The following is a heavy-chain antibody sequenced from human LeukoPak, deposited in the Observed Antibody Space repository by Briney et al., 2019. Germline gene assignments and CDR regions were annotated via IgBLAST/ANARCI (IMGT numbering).Heavy chain of an antibody. V-gene: IGHV1-2*02. CDR2: NYPNSGDT. CDR1: GYTFSDYY. CDR3: ARKVYWYDTSDYHYFDS. Sequence: GASVKVSCKTSGYTFSDYYIHWLRQAPGQGLEWMGWNYPNSGDTNFAQKFLGGVTMTRDTSISTAYIELSRLKSDDTAVYFCARKVYWYDTSDYHYFDSWGQGTLVTVSS. D-gene: IGHD3-22*01. J-gene: IGHJ4*02.